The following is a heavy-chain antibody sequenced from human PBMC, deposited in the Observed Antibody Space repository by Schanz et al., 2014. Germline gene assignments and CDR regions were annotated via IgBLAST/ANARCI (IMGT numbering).Heavy chain of an antibody. CDR1: GYTVSALA. D-gene: IGHD3-10*01. CDR3: ARVHIATYHYNSPGAFDI. CDR2: FDVEDGET. J-gene: IGHJ3*02. Sequence: QVQLLQSGSEVKKPGASVKVSCEISGYTVSALAMHWVRQAPGKGLEWLGGFDVEDGETIYVQKFQGRVNMTRDTVTTTVHLELTRLRTDDTAIYYCARVHIATYHYNSPGAFDIWGQGTRVTVSS. V-gene: IGHV1-24*01.